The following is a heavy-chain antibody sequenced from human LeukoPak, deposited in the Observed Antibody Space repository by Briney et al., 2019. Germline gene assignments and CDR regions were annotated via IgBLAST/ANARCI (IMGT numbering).Heavy chain of an antibody. CDR3: AKVHGWGRQLGYYFDY. Sequence: GGSLRLSCAASGFTVSSNYMSWVRQAPGKGLEWVSVIYSGGSTYYAESVKGRFTISRDDSKNTLFLQMNSLRDEDTAIYYCAKVHGWGRQLGYYFDYWGQGTLVTVSS. CDR2: IYSGGST. D-gene: IGHD2-15*01. J-gene: IGHJ4*02. CDR1: GFTVSSNY. V-gene: IGHV3-53*01.